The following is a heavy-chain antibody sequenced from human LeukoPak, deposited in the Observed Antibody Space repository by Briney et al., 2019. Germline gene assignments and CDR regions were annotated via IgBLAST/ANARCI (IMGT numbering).Heavy chain of an antibody. CDR1: GYTFSGYY. D-gene: IGHD5-12*01. Sequence: SVKFSSKASGYTFSGYYIHWVRQAPGQGLERMGWINPNSGATNNAQKFQGRVTVNRDRTISTVYMDLNKLRSDYTADYYCARSGITTIPNFDYWGQGSLVTVSS. J-gene: IGHJ4*02. V-gene: IGHV1-2*02. CDR2: INPNSGAT. CDR3: ARSGITTIPNFDY.